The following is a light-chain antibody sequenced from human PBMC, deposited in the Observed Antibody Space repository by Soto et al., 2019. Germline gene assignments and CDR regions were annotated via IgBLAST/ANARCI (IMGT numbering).Light chain of an antibody. CDR3: QQYGSSPWT. Sequence: EIVLTQSPGTLYLSPGERATLSCRASQSVGSSYLAWYQQKPGQAPRLLIYGASSRATGIPDRFSGSGSGTDFTLTISRLEPEDFAVYYCQQYGSSPWTFGQGTKVDI. CDR1: QSVGSSY. V-gene: IGKV3-20*01. CDR2: GAS. J-gene: IGKJ1*01.